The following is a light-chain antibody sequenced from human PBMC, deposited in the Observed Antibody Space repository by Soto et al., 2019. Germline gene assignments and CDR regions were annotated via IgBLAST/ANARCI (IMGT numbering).Light chain of an antibody. V-gene: IGKV1-5*01. J-gene: IGKJ2*01. CDR2: DAS. Sequence: DIQMTQSPSTLSASVGDSVTITCRASKSISTWLAWYQQKPGKAPKVLIYDASTLASGVPSRFSGSGSGTEFTLTIRSLQPDDLATYFCQQYLSYYTFGQGTKLEIK. CDR3: QQYLSYYT. CDR1: KSISTW.